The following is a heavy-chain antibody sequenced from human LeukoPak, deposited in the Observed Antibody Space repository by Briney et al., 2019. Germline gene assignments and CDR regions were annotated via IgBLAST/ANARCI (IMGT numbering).Heavy chain of an antibody. D-gene: IGHD5-18*01. V-gene: IGHV4-34*01. CDR3: ARGLRRLAGYGYYYYYYMDV. Sequence: SETLTLTCAVYGGSFSAYYWSWIRQPPGKGLEWIGEINHSGSTKYNPSLKSRVTISGDTSKNQFSLELFSVTAADTALYYCARGLRRLAGYGYYYYYYMDVWAKGTTVSVSS. CDR1: GGSFSAYY. CDR2: INHSGST. J-gene: IGHJ6*03.